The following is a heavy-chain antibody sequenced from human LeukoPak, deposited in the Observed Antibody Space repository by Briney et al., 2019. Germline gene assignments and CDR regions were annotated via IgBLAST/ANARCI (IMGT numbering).Heavy chain of an antibody. CDR1: GGSISSYY. Sequence: SETLSLTCTVSGGSISSYYWSWIRQPAGKGLEWIGRIYTSGSTNYNPSLKSRVTMSVDTSKNQFSLKLSSVTAADTAMYYCARGYCSGGSCYWFDPWGQGTLVTVSS. J-gene: IGHJ5*02. D-gene: IGHD2-15*01. CDR2: IYTSGST. V-gene: IGHV4-4*07. CDR3: ARGYCSGGSCYWFDP.